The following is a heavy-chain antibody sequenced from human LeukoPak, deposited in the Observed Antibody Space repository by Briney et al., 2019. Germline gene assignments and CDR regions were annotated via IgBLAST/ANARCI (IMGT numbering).Heavy chain of an antibody. CDR1: GGSISSYY. CDR3: ARGVYGDYGDWGGGDSNWFDP. CDR2: IYYSGST. D-gene: IGHD4-17*01. V-gene: IGHV4-59*01. Sequence: SETLSLTCTVSGGSISSYYWSWIRQPPGKGLEWIGYIYYSGSTNCNPSLKSRVTISVDTSKNQFSLKLSSVTAADTAVYYCARGVYGDYGDWGGGDSNWFDPWGQGTLVTVPS. J-gene: IGHJ5*02.